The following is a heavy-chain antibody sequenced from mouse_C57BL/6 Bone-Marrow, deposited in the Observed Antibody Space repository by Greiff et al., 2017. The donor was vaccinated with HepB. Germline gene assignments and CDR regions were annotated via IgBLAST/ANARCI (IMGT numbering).Heavy chain of an antibody. J-gene: IGHJ3*01. CDR2: IHPNSGST. V-gene: IGHV1-64*01. CDR3: ARDGIYYGYDGFAY. D-gene: IGHD2-2*01. CDR1: GYTFTSYW. Sequence: VQLQQPGAELVKPGASVKLSCKASGYTFTSYWMHWVKQRPGQGLEWIGMIHPNSGSTNYNEKFKSKATLTVDKSSSTAYMQLSSLTSEDSAVYYCARDGIYYGYDGFAYWGQGTLVTVSA.